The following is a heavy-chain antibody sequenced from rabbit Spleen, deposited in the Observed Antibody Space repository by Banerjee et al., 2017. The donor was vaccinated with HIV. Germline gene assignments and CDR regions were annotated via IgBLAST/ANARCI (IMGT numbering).Heavy chain of an antibody. Sequence: QSLEESGGDLVKPGASLTLTCTASGVSFSSSSYMCWVRQAPGKGLEWIACIDTGSSGFTYFATWAKGRFTCSKTSSTTVTLQMTRLTAADTATYFCARHGNDWGDFNLWGPGTLVT. V-gene: IGHV1S40*01. CDR1: GVSFSSSSY. CDR3: ARHGNDWGDFNL. D-gene: IGHD2-1*01. J-gene: IGHJ4*01. CDR2: IDTGSSGFT.